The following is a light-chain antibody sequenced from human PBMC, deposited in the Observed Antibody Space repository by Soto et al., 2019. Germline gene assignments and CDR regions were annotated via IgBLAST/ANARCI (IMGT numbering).Light chain of an antibody. Sequence: DIQMTQSPSTQSASVGDRVAITCRASQSISDWLAWYQQKPGKAPYLLIYKASNLESWVPSRFSGSGSGTEFTLTISSLQPDDFATYYCQQHNDYPSNFGQGTRLE. CDR2: KAS. J-gene: IGKJ5*01. V-gene: IGKV1-5*03. CDR1: QSISDW. CDR3: QQHNDYPSN.